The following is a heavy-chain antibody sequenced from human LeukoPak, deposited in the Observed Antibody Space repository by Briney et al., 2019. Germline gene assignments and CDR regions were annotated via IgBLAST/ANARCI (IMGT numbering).Heavy chain of an antibody. Sequence: GESLKISCKGSGYRFTSYWISWVRQMPGKGLEWMGRIDPSDSYTNYSPSFQGHVTISADKSISTAYLQWSSLKASDTAMYYCARHYTSSWYFDSWGQGTLVTVSS. V-gene: IGHV5-10-1*01. J-gene: IGHJ4*02. CDR2: IDPSDSYT. D-gene: IGHD6-13*01. CDR3: ARHYTSSWYFDS. CDR1: GYRFTSYW.